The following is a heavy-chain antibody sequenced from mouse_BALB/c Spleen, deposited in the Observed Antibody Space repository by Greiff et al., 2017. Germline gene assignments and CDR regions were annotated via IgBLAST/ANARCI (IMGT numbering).Heavy chain of an antibody. V-gene: IGHV5-6-5*01. Sequence: EVHLVESGGGLVKPGGSLKLSCAASGFTFSSYAMSWVRQTPEKRLEWVASISSGGSTYYPDSVKGRFTISRDNARNILYLQMSSLRSEDTAMYYCARGQRYADYWGQGTTLTVSS. CDR2: ISSGGST. J-gene: IGHJ2*01. CDR1: GFTFSSYA. CDR3: ARGQRYADY. D-gene: IGHD2-14*01.